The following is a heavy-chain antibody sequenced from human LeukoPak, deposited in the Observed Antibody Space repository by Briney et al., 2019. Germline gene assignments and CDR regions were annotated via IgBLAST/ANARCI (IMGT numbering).Heavy chain of an antibody. CDR1: GFTFSGNY. CDR3: ARDSTCGGDCYYFDY. Sequence: GGSLRLSCAASGFTFSGNYMSWVRQAPGKGLEWVSVIYSGGRTYYSDSVKGRFTISRDNSKNTLYLQMNSLRAEDTAVYYCARDSTCGGDCYYFDYWGQGTLVTVSS. CDR2: IYSGGRT. V-gene: IGHV3-53*01. D-gene: IGHD2-21*02. J-gene: IGHJ4*02.